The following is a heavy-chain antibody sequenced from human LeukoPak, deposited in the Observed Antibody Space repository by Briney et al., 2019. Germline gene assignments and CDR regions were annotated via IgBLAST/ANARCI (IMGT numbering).Heavy chain of an antibody. J-gene: IGHJ4*02. CDR1: GFTFSSYW. CDR3: ARTTAAAGKGFDY. V-gene: IGHV3-74*01. Sequence: SGGSLRLSCAASGFTFSSYWMHWVRQAPGKGLVWVSRINSDGSSTSYADSVKGRFTISRDNAKNTLYLQMNSLRAEDTAVYYCARTTAAAGKGFDYWGQGTLVTVSS. CDR2: INSDGSST. D-gene: IGHD6-13*01.